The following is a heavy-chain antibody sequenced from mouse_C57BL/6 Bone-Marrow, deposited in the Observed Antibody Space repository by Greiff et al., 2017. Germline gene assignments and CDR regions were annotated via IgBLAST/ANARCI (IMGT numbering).Heavy chain of an antibody. D-gene: IGHD2-2*01. Sequence: VQLHQPGAELVKPGASVKLSCKASGYTFTSYWMHWVKQRPGQGLEWIGMIHPNSGSTNYNEKFKSKATLTVDKSSSTAYMQLSSLTSEDSAVYYCARYGYDDAMDYWGQGTSVTVSS. CDR3: ARYGYDDAMDY. CDR2: IHPNSGST. V-gene: IGHV1-64*01. CDR1: GYTFTSYW. J-gene: IGHJ4*01.